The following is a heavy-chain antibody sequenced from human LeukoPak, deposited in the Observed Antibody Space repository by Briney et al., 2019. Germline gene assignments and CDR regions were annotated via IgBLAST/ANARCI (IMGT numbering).Heavy chain of an antibody. J-gene: IGHJ1*01. Sequence: GGSLRLSCAAAGFSVSSSYMTWVRQSPDKGLEWVSVIYTADSGGSTHYADSVRGRFTISRDSSKNTLYLQMNSLRVEDSAVYFCTRTDSDTWYGTPAGWGQPTLVTVYS. CDR3: TRTDSDTWYGTPAG. CDR1: GFSVSSSY. D-gene: IGHD3-10*01. V-gene: IGHV3-66*01. CDR2: IYTADSGGST.